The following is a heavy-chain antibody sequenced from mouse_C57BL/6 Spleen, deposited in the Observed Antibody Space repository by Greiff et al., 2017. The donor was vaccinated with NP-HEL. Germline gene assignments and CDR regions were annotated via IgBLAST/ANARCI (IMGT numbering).Heavy chain of an antibody. CDR3: ARNYYGSSFAY. CDR2: IDPSDSYT. CDR1: GYTFTSYW. D-gene: IGHD1-1*01. Sequence: QVQLQQPGAELVRPGTSVKLSCKASGYTFTSYWMHWVKQRPGQGLEWIGVIDPSDSYTNYNQKFKGKATLTGDTSSSTAYLQLSSLTSEDSAVYYCARNYYGSSFAYWGQGALVTVAA. J-gene: IGHJ3*01. V-gene: IGHV1-59*01.